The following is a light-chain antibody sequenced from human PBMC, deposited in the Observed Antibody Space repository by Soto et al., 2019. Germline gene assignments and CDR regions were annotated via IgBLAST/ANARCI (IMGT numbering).Light chain of an antibody. V-gene: IGKV3-15*01. Sequence: EIVMTQSPATLSVSPVERATLSCRSSQSVSSNFAWYQQKPGQAPRLLIYGASTRATGIPARFSGSGSGTEFTLTISSLQSEDFAVYYCQQYNGWPLTFGGGTKVDIK. CDR3: QQYNGWPLT. CDR1: QSVSSN. CDR2: GAS. J-gene: IGKJ4*01.